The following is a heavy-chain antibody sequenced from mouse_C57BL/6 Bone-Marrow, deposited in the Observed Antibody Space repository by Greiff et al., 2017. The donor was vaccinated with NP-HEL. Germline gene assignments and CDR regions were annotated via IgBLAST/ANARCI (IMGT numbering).Heavy chain of an antibody. Sequence: VQLQQSGAELVKPGASVKISCKASGYAFSSYWMNWVKERPGKGLEWIGQIYPGAGDTKYNGKFKGKATLTAGKSSSTAYMQVSSLTSEDSAVEFCARGDYGSSRFGYAMDYWGQGTSVTVSS. CDR1: GYAFSSYW. V-gene: IGHV1-80*01. J-gene: IGHJ4*01. CDR2: IYPGAGDT. CDR3: ARGDYGSSRFGYAMDY. D-gene: IGHD1-1*01.